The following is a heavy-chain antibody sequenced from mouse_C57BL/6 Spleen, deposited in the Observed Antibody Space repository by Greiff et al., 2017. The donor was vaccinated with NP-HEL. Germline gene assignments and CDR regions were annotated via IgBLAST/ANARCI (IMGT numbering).Heavy chain of an antibody. D-gene: IGHD2-2*01. V-gene: IGHV1-64*01. CDR1: GYTFNSYS. J-gene: IGHJ3*01. CDR3: GRSGGGYPPLAY. CDR2: IHPNGGST. Sequence: QVQLQQPGAELVKPGASVKLSCTASGYTFNSYSMHWVKQRPGQGLEWIGMIHPNGGSTNYNEKFKSKATLTVDKSSSTAYMQLSSLTSDDAAVFYCGRSGGGYPPLAYGGQGTLVTVSA.